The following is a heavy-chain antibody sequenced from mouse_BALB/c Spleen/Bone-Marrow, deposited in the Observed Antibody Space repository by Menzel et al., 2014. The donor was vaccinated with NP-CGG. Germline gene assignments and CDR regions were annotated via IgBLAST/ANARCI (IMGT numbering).Heavy chain of an antibody. V-gene: IGHV14-3*02. D-gene: IGHD1-1*01. CDR3: ANYYYGYYFDY. Sequence: VQLQQSGAEPVKPGASVKLSCTASGFNIKDTYMHWVKQRPEQGLEWIGRIDPANGNTKYDPKFQDKATITADTSSNTAYLQLSSLTSEYTAVYYCANYYYGYYFDYWGQGTTLTVSS. CDR2: IDPANGNT. J-gene: IGHJ2*01. CDR1: GFNIKDTY.